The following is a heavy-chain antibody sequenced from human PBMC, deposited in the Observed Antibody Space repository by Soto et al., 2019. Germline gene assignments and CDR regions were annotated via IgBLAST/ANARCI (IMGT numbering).Heavy chain of an antibody. Sequence: GGSLRLSCAASGLSFSNYAMHWVRQAPGKGLEWVSVIYSGGSTYYADSVKGRFTISRHNSKNTLYLQMNSLRAEDTAVYYCARAAPIAAAPGYFDLRGRGTLVTVSS. CDR3: ARAAPIAAAPGYFDL. J-gene: IGHJ2*01. CDR2: IYSGGST. D-gene: IGHD6-13*01. V-gene: IGHV3-53*04. CDR1: GLSFSNYA.